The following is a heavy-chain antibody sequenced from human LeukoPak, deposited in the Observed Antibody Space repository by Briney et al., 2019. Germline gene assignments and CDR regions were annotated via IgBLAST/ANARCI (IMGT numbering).Heavy chain of an antibody. Sequence: GGSLRLSCAASGFTFSSYDMHWVRQAPGKGLEWVAVIWYDGSNKYYADSVKGRFTISRDNSKNTLYLQMNSLRAEDTAVYYCARGDSGSYYFYWGQGTLVTVSS. CDR2: IWYDGSNK. D-gene: IGHD1-26*01. V-gene: IGHV3-33*01. CDR1: GFTFSSYD. J-gene: IGHJ4*02. CDR3: ARGDSGSYYFY.